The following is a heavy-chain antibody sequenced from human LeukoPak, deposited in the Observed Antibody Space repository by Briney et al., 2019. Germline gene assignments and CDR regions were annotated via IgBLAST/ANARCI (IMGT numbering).Heavy chain of an antibody. Sequence: PGGSLRLSCAVSGFTFTSYWMNWVRQAPGKGLEWVASIRQDGGEKSYVDSVKGRLTISRENTKNSLYLQMSSLRPEDTAVYYCARDGTAPGLYFDLWGQGTLVTVSS. CDR2: IRQDGGEK. CDR3: ARDGTAPGLYFDL. J-gene: IGHJ4*01. V-gene: IGHV3-7*01. D-gene: IGHD6-13*01. CDR1: GFTFTSYW.